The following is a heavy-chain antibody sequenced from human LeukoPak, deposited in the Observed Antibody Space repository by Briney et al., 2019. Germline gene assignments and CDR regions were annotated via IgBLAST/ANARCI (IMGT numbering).Heavy chain of an antibody. CDR1: GFTFSSYA. Sequence: GGSLRLSCAASGFTFSSYAMSWVRQAPGKGLEWVSAMSGSGGSTYYADSVKGRFTISRDNSKNTLYLQMSSLRAEDTAVYYCVKTLGAVAENFDYWGQGTLVTVSS. D-gene: IGHD3-16*01. CDR2: MSGSGGST. V-gene: IGHV3-23*01. J-gene: IGHJ4*02. CDR3: VKTLGAVAENFDY.